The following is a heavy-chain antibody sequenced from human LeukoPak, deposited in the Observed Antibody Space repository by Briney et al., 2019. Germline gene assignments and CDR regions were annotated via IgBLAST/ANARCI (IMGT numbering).Heavy chain of an antibody. Sequence: PGGSLRLSCAASGFTFSSYWMHWVRQARGKGLVWVSRISGDGSSTNYADSVKGRFTISRDSAKNTLYLQMNSLRAEDTAVYYCVRDVGGSSFDYWGQGTLVTVST. CDR1: GFTFSSYW. D-gene: IGHD3-16*01. CDR2: ISGDGSST. J-gene: IGHJ4*02. CDR3: VRDVGGSSFDY. V-gene: IGHV3-74*01.